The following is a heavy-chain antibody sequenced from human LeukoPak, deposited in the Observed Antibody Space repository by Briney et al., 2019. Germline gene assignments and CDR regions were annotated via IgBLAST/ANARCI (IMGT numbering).Heavy chain of an antibody. CDR1: GFTFDDYS. CDR3: TKDLSSQWFTDIRHYGMNV. V-gene: IGHV3-9*01. CDR2: ISWHSRSI. Sequence: GGSLRLSCAASGFTFDDYSMHWVRQAPGKGLEWVAGISWHSRSIGYADSVKGRFTTSRDNAKNSVSLQMNSLRTEDTALYYCTKDLSSQWFTDIRHYGMNVWGQGTTVAVSS. D-gene: IGHD3-22*01. J-gene: IGHJ6*02.